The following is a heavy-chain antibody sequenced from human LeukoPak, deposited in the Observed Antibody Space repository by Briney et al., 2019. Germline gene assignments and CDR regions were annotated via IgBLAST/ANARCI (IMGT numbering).Heavy chain of an antibody. CDR2: INHSGST. V-gene: IGHV4-34*01. J-gene: IGHJ6*03. Sequence: SETLSLTCAVYGGSFSGYYWSWIRQPPGKGLEWIGEINHSGSTNYNPSLKSRVTISVDTSKNQFSLKLSSVTAADTAVYYCAREAQEKYSGYNIYYYYYMDVWGKGTTVTVPS. CDR1: GGSFSGYY. D-gene: IGHD5-12*01. CDR3: AREAQEKYSGYNIYYYYYMDV.